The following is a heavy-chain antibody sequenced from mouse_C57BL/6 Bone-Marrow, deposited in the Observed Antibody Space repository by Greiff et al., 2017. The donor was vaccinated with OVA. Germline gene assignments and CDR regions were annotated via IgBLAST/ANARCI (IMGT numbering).Heavy chain of an antibody. D-gene: IGHD2-1*01. Sequence: QVQLQQPGAELVRPGSSVKLSCKASGYTFTSYWMDWVKQRPGQGLEWIGNIYPSDSETHYNQKFKDKATLTVDKSSSTAYMQLSSLTSEDSAVYYCARHRDGNYAMDYWGQGTSVTVSS. CDR3: ARHRDGNYAMDY. J-gene: IGHJ4*01. CDR2: IYPSDSET. CDR1: GYTFTSYW. V-gene: IGHV1-61*01.